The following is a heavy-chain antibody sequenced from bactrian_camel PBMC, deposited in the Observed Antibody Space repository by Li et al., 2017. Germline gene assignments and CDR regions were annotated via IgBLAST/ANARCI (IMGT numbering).Heavy chain of an antibody. D-gene: IGHD3*01. V-gene: IGHV3S54*01. Sequence: HVQLVESGGGSVQTGGSLTLSCAASGNIYGYIRRGWFRQAPGKERERVAHIYLGTGITHYADSVKGRFAISRDNAKNTVYLQMNSLKPEDTAVYYCVLYCNGWNGPTVDNHYGKGTQVTVS. J-gene: IGHJ4*01. CDR2: IYLGTGIT. CDR1: GNIYGYIR.